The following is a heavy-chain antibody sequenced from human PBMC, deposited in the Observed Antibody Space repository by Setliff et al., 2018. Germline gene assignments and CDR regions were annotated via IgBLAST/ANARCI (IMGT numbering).Heavy chain of an antibody. V-gene: IGHV1-18*01. CDR3: ARTVYYDSSGYGV. CDR1: GYTFSTYG. Sequence: ASVKVSCKASGYTFSTYGITWVRQAPGQGLEWMRWISAYNGNTNYAQKLQGRVTMTTDISTSTAYMELRSLRSDDTAVYYCARTVYYDSSGYGVWGQGTQVTVSS. J-gene: IGHJ4*02. CDR2: ISAYNGNT. D-gene: IGHD3-22*01.